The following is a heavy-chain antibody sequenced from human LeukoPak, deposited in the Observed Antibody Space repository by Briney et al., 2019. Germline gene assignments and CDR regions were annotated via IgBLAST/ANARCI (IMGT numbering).Heavy chain of an antibody. CDR3: AKDVCSGGSCYLPDAFDI. Sequence: PGGSLRLSCAASGFTFSSYAMSWVRQAPGKGLEWVSAISGSGGSTYYADSVKGRFTISRDNSKNTLYLQMNSLRAEDTAVYYCAKDVCSGGSCYLPDAFDIWGQGTMVTVSS. CDR2: ISGSGGST. J-gene: IGHJ3*02. CDR1: GFTFSSYA. D-gene: IGHD2-15*01. V-gene: IGHV3-23*01.